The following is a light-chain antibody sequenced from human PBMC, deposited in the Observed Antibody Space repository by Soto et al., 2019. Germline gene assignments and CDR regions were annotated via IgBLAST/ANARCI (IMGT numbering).Light chain of an antibody. Sequence: QSALTQPPSASGSPGQSVAISCTGTSSDLGGYNYVSWYQQHPGKAPKLMIYEVNKRPSGVPDRFSGSKSGNTASLTVSGLQAEDEADYYCCSYAGNNNVVFGTGTKVTVL. CDR3: CSYAGNNNVV. CDR1: SSDLGGYNY. J-gene: IGLJ1*01. V-gene: IGLV2-8*01. CDR2: EVN.